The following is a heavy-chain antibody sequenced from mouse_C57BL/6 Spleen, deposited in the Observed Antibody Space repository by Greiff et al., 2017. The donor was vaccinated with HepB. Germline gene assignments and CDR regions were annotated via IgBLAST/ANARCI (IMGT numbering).Heavy chain of an antibody. Sequence: VQLQQPGAELVRPGSSVKLSCKASGYTFTSYWMHWVKQRPIQGLEWIGNIDPSDSETHYNQKFKDKATLTVDKSSSTAYMQLSSLTSEDSAVYYCARLDYSNSYYFDYWGQGTTLTVSS. J-gene: IGHJ2*01. CDR1: GYTFTSYW. V-gene: IGHV1-52*01. CDR3: ARLDYSNSYYFDY. CDR2: IDPSDSET. D-gene: IGHD2-5*01.